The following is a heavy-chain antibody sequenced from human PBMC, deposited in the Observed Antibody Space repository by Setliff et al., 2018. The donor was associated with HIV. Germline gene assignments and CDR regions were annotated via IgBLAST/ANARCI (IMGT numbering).Heavy chain of an antibody. V-gene: IGHV1-8*02. CDR1: GYTFTSYD. J-gene: IGHJ3*02. D-gene: IGHD3-22*01. CDR3: ARGRYYYDSSGYRAFDI. CDR2: MNPNSGNT. Sequence: GASVKVSCKASGYTFTSYDINWVRQATGQGLEWMGWMNPNSGNTGYAQKFQGRVTMTRNTSISTAYMELSSLRSEDTAVYYCARGRYYYDSSGYRAFDIWGQGTMVTVSS.